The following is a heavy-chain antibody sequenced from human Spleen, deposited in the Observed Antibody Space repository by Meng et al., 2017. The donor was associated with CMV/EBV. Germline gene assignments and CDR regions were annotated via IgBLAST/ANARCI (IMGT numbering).Heavy chain of an antibody. Sequence: SGFSLSTSGVGVGWIRQPPGKALEWLALVYGKDDKRYSPSLKSRLTIPKDTSKNQVVLTMTNMDPVDTATYYCAHEPYSSGWDYYFDFWGQGTLVTVSS. D-gene: IGHD6-19*01. CDR3: AHEPYSSGWDYYFDF. CDR1: GFSLSTSGVG. J-gene: IGHJ4*02. CDR2: VYGKDDK. V-gene: IGHV2-5*01.